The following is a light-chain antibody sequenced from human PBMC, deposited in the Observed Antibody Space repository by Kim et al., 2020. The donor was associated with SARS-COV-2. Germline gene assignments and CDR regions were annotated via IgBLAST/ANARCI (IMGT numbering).Light chain of an antibody. CDR1: QSINGW. J-gene: IGKJ4*01. CDR2: DIS. V-gene: IGKV1-5*01. Sequence: DIQMTQTHSTLSASVGDRVIITCRASQSINGWLAWYQQKPGKAPKLLIYDISTLQSGVPSRFSVSGSGTDFTLTISSLQPDDFATYFCQQYSHYVTFGGGTKVDIK. CDR3: QQYSHYVT.